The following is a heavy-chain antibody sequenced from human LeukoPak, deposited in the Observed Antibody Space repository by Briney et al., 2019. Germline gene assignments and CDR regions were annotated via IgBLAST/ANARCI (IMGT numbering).Heavy chain of an antibody. CDR1: GLTFSSYA. D-gene: IGHD4-17*01. V-gene: IGHV3-23*01. CDR3: ARCFRTTVTTVDY. Sequence: GGSLRLSCAASGLTFSSYAMSWVRQAPGKGLEWVSAISASGGSTYYADSVKGRFTISRDNSKNTLFMQMNSLRAEDTAIYYCARCFRTTVTTVDYCGQGTLVTVSS. CDR2: ISASGGST. J-gene: IGHJ4*02.